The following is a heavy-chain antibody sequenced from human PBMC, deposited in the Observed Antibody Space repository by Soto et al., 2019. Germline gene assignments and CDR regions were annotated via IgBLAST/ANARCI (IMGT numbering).Heavy chain of an antibody. J-gene: IGHJ4*02. CDR1: RGSNSNYF. Sequence: QVQLQEWGTGLVKLSETLSLTCTVSRGSNSNYFWTWIRQSPGRGLEWIGYISYSGTTNYNAYRKSRVTGSVDPSAYQFPRWVRSVTAADTAVYYCARIRGLGVVSAYFDHWGQGARVTVSS. V-gene: IGHV4-59*01. CDR3: ARIRGLGVVSAYFDH. D-gene: IGHD3-16*01. CDR2: ISYSGTT.